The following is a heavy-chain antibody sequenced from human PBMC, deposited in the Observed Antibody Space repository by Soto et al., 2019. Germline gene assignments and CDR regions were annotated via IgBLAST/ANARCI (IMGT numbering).Heavy chain of an antibody. J-gene: IGHJ6*02. V-gene: IGHV3-53*02. Sequence: EVQLVETGGGLIQPGGSLRLSCAASGFTVSSNYMSWVRQAPGKGLEWVSVMYSGGSTYYADSVKGRFTISRDNSKNTLYLQMNSLRAEDTAVYYCARDRDPYGMDVWGQGTTVTVSS. CDR2: MYSGGST. CDR1: GFTVSSNY. CDR3: ARDRDPYGMDV.